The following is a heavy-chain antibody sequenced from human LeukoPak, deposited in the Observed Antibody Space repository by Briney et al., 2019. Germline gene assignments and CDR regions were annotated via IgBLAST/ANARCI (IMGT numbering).Heavy chain of an antibody. CDR3: ARDLSRGYYDSSGGFDY. D-gene: IGHD3-22*01. CDR2: IYSGGST. CDR1: GFTVSSNY. J-gene: IGHJ4*02. V-gene: IGHV3-66*01. Sequence: GGSLRLSCAVSGFTVSSNYMSWVRQAPGKGLEWVSVIYSGGSTYYADSVKGRFTISRDNSKNTLYLQMNSLRAEDTAVYYCARDLSRGYYDSSGGFDYWGQGTLVTVSS.